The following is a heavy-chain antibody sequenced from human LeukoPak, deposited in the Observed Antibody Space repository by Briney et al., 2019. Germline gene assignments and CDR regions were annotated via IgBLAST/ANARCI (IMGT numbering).Heavy chain of an antibody. D-gene: IGHD6-19*01. Sequence: PGESLRLSCSVSGVTLRDYWMHWVRQPPAQGPVWGSSSNSYGSDTSYADTVKRRFTAPSDNAVNTLYLQMSSLRPDDTALYYCSTSSDWYPVSSDHWGQGTLVTVSS. V-gene: IGHV3-74*01. CDR2: SNSYGSDT. CDR1: GVTLRDYW. J-gene: IGHJ4*02. CDR3: STSSDWYPVSSDH.